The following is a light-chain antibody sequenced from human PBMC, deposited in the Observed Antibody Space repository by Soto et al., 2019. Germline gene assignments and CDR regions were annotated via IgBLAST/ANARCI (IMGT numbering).Light chain of an antibody. CDR1: SSDVGSYHL. CDR2: EGS. V-gene: IGLV2-23*01. Sequence: QSALTQPGSVSGSPGQSITISCTGTSSDVGSYHLVSWYQQHPGKAPKLMIYEGSKRPLGVSNRFSGSKSGNTASLTISGLQAEDEADYYCCSYAGSLWVFGGGTKLTVL. J-gene: IGLJ3*02. CDR3: CSYAGSLWV.